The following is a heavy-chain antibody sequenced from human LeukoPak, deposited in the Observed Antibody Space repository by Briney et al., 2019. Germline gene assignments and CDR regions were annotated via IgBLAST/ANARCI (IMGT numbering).Heavy chain of an antibody. V-gene: IGHV3-7*01. CDR2: IKYDGSDK. D-gene: IGHD6-19*01. Sequence: GGSLRLSCAASGFTFSSYWMSWVRQAPGKGLEWVATIKYDGSDKYYVDSVRGRFTISRDNAKNSLYLQMNSLSGEDTAVYFCARPSFSSGSYFDHWGQGTLVTVSS. CDR3: ARPSFSSGSYFDH. CDR1: GFTFSSYW. J-gene: IGHJ4*02.